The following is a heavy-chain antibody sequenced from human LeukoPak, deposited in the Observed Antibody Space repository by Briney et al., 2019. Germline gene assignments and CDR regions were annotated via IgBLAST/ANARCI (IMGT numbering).Heavy chain of an antibody. D-gene: IGHD4-11*01. J-gene: IGHJ4*02. V-gene: IGHV3-15*01. CDR1: GFTFSNTW. CDR2: IKSKTDGGTT. Sequence: GGPLRLSCAASGFTFSNTWMSWVRQAPGKGLEWVGRIKSKTDGGTTDYAAPVKGRFTISRDDSKNTLYLQMNSLKTEDTAVYYCSTTVTVSDCDYWGQGALVTVSS. CDR3: STTVTVSDCDY.